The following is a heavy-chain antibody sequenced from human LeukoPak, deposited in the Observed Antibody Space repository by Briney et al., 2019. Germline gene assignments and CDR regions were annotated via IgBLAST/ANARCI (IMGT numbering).Heavy chain of an antibody. V-gene: IGHV3-7*01. Sequence: GGSLRLSCAASGFMFSDYWMSWVRQAPGKGLEWVANIKQDGREKHYVDSVKGRFTISRDNAKNSLYLQMNSLRAEDTAVYYCARDCCSGVSPGRTDYWGQGTLVTVSS. CDR2: IKQDGREK. CDR1: GFMFSDYW. D-gene: IGHD2-15*01. CDR3: ARDCCSGVSPGRTDY. J-gene: IGHJ4*02.